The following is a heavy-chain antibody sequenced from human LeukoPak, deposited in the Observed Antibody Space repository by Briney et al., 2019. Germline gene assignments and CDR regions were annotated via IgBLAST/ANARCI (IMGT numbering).Heavy chain of an antibody. V-gene: IGHV3-9*03. CDR2: ISWNSGSI. D-gene: IGHD6-13*01. Sequence: QSGGSLRLSCAASGFTFDDYAMHWVRQAPGKGLEWVSGISWNSGSITYADSVKGRFTISRDNAKNSLYLQMDSLRAEDMAFYYCAKCTNAWYGVAFDIWGQGTMVTVSS. J-gene: IGHJ3*02. CDR3: AKCTNAWYGVAFDI. CDR1: GFTFDDYA.